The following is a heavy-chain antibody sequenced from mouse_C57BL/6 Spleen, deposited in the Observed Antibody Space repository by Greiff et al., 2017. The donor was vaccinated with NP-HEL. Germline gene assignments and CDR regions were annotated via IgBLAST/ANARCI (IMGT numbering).Heavy chain of an antibody. Sequence: QVQLQQSGPGLVQPSQSLSITCTVSGFSLTSYGVHWVRQSPGKGLEWLGVIWRGGSTDYNAAFMSRLSITKDNSKSQVFCKMNSLQADDTSTYYCAKNSLDLLSFDYWGKGTTLTVSS. CDR3: AKNSLDLLSFDY. CDR1: GFSLTSYG. CDR2: IWRGGST. V-gene: IGHV2-5*01. D-gene: IGHD2-1*01. J-gene: IGHJ2*01.